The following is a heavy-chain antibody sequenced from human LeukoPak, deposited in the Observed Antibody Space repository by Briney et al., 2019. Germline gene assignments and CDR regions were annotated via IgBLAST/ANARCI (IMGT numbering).Heavy chain of an antibody. CDR2: IREDGSEK. Sequence: GGSLRLSSVASGFTFSNYWMTWGRQAPGKGLEWVANIREDGSEKYYVDSVRGRFTISRDNTKNSLYLQMNSLRAEDTAVYYCAKDRWTHDYWGQGTLVTVSS. V-gene: IGHV3-7*01. D-gene: IGHD2-15*01. CDR1: GFTFSNYW. CDR3: AKDRWTHDY. J-gene: IGHJ4*02.